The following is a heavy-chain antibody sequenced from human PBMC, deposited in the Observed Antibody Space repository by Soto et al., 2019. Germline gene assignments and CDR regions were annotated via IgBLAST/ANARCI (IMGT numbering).Heavy chain of an antibody. CDR2: MNPNSGNT. CDR1: GYTFSSYD. J-gene: IGHJ4*02. V-gene: IGHV1-8*01. CDR3: ARESSYGLGY. D-gene: IGHD5-18*01. Sequence: QVQLVQSGAEVKKPGASVKVSCKASGYTFSSYDINWVRQATGQGLEWMGWMNPNSGNTGYAQKFQGRITMTRNTSKSTAYMELSSPRSEDPAVYYCARESSYGLGYWGQGTLVTVSS.